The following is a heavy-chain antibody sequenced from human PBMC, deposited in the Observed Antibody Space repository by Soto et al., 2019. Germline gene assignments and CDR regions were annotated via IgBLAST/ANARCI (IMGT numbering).Heavy chain of an antibody. CDR2: ISYDGSNK. J-gene: IGHJ6*02. CDR1: GFTFSSYA. Sequence: QVQLVESGGGVVQPGRSLRLSCAASGFTFSSYAMHWVRQAPGKGLEWVAVISYDGSNKYYADSVKGRFTISRDNSKNTLYLQMNSLRAEDTAVYYCARTTVTTYSHLYYYYYGMDVWGQGTTVTVSS. V-gene: IGHV3-30-3*01. D-gene: IGHD4-17*01. CDR3: ARTTVTTYSHLYYYYYGMDV.